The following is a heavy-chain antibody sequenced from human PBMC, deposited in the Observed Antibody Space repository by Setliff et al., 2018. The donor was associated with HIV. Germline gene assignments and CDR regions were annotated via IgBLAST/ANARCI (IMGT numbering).Heavy chain of an antibody. CDR1: GYTFSRYA. Sequence: GASVKVSCKASGYTFSRYALHWVRQAPGQRLEWMGWINTGNENTRYSQKFQGRVSIIRDTSANTAYMELTNLRSDDSAIYYCARVSGGRPGNYYYAMDVWGQGTTVTISS. D-gene: IGHD1-26*01. CDR2: INTGNENT. CDR3: ARVSGGRPGNYYYAMDV. V-gene: IGHV1-3*04. J-gene: IGHJ6*02.